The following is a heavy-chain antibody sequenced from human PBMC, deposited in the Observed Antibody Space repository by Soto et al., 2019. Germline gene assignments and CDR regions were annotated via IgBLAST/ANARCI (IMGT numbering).Heavy chain of an antibody. Sequence: SETLSLTCTVSCGSISSSSYYWGWIRQPPGKGLEWIGSIYYSGSTYYNPSLKSRVTISVDTSKNQFSLKLSSVTAADTAVYYCASFSATVDYWGQGTLVTVSS. V-gene: IGHV4-39*07. D-gene: IGHD5-12*01. CDR2: IYYSGST. CDR3: ASFSATVDY. CDR1: CGSISSSSYY. J-gene: IGHJ4*02.